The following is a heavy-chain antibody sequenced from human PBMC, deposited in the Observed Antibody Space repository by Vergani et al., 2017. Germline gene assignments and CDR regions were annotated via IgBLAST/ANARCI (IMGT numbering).Heavy chain of an antibody. V-gene: IGHV3-21*01. CDR3: ARDRVQQRVCCYCFDP. J-gene: IGHJ5*02. Sequence: EVQLVESGGGLVKPGGSLRLSCAASGFTFSSYSMNWVRQAPGQGLEWVSSISSSSSYIYYADSVKGRFTISRDNAKNSLYLQMNSLRAEETAVYYCARDRVQQRVCCYCFDPWGQGTLVTVAS. CDR2: ISSSSSYI. CDR1: GFTFSSYS. D-gene: IGHD6-13*01.